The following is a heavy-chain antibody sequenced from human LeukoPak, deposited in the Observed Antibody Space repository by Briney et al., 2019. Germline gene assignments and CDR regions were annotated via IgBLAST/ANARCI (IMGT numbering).Heavy chain of an antibody. CDR1: GFTFSSYG. CDR3: AKIGVQLWLLDYYYYMDV. Sequence: GGSPRLSCAASGFTFSSYGMHWVRQAPGKGLEWVAVIWYDGSNKYYADSVKGRFTISRDNSKNTLYLQMNSLRAEDTAVYYCAKIGVQLWLLDYYYYMDVWGKGTTVTVSS. D-gene: IGHD5-18*01. CDR2: IWYDGSNK. V-gene: IGHV3-33*06. J-gene: IGHJ6*03.